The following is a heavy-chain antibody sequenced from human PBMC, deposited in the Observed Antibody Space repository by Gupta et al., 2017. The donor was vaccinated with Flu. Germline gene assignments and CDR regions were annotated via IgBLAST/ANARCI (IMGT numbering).Heavy chain of an antibody. D-gene: IGHD3-10*01. V-gene: IGHV4-59*01. J-gene: IGHJ4*02. CDR3: ARGGYYDSGSYVYFDN. CDR2: IYYSGST. CDR1: GGSINNYY. Sequence: QVQLQESGPGLVKPSETLSLTCTVSGGSINNYYWSWIRQPPGKGLECTGYIYYSGSTNYNPSLKNRVTISIDTSMQQFSLKLTSVTAADTAVYYCARGGYYDSGSYVYFDNWGQGTLVTVSS.